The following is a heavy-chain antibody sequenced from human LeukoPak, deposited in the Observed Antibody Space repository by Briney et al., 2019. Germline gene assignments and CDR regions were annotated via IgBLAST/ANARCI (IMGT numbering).Heavy chain of an antibody. CDR2: IYSGGTT. D-gene: IGHD6-19*01. CDR3: ATVASGGHYHYMDV. CDR1: GFTVNSNY. J-gene: IGHJ6*03. Sequence: GGSLRLSCAASGFTVNSNYMIWVRQAPAKGLEWVSVIYSGGTTYYADSVKGRFTISRDNSKNTLYLQMGSLRAKDTAVYYCATVASGGHYHYMDVWGRGTTVTVSS. V-gene: IGHV3-66*02.